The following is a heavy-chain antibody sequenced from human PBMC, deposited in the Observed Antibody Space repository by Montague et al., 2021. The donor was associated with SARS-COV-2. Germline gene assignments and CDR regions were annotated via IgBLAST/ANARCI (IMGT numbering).Heavy chain of an antibody. J-gene: IGHJ2*01. V-gene: IGHV4-59*01. CDR2: IYHSGNT. CDR1: GGSISGYY. CDR3: AREYRMELWQTNWYFGF. D-gene: IGHD5-18*01. Sequence: SETLSLTCSVSGGSISGYYWSWIRQPPGKGLEWIGYIYHSGNTKYNPSLKSRVSISVDTSKNQFSLRLSSVTAADTAVYYCAREYRMELWQTNWYFGFWGRGTLVTVSS.